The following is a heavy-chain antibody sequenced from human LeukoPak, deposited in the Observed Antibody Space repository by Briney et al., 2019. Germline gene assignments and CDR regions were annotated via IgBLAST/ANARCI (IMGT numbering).Heavy chain of an antibody. Sequence: PGGSPRLSCAASGFSVSSNYMSWVRQAPGKGLEWVSVLYSGGSAYYADSVKGRFTISRDNSKNTLYLQMNGLRVEDTAVYYCARTVVITSTADYFDHWGQGTLVTVSS. D-gene: IGHD4/OR15-4a*01. CDR1: GFSVSSNY. CDR2: LYSGGSA. CDR3: ARTVVITSTADYFDH. V-gene: IGHV3-53*01. J-gene: IGHJ4*02.